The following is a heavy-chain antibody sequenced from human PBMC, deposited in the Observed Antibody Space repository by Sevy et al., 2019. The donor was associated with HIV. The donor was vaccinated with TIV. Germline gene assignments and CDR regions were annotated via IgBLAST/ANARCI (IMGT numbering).Heavy chain of an antibody. D-gene: IGHD3-10*01. J-gene: IGHJ5*02. CDR1: GFTVNSDY. V-gene: IGHV3-53*01. CDR2: VYSGGTT. CDR3: ARDGLGSGTSQNWFDP. Sequence: GGSLRLSCAASGFTVNSDYMSWVRQAPGKGLEWVSVVYSGGTTYYADSVKGRFTISRDNAKKSLYLQMNSLRAEDTAVYYCARDGLGSGTSQNWFDPWGQGTLVTVSS.